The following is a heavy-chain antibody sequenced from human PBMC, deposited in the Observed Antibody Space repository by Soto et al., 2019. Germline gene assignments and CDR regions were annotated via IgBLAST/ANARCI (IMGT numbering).Heavy chain of an antibody. J-gene: IGHJ4*02. Sequence: PGGSLRLSCAASGFTFSSYAMIWVRQAPGKGLEWVSAISGSGGSTYYADSVKGRFTISRDNSKNTLYLQMNSLRAEDTAVYYCAAGLGELLYVAYWVQGTLVTVSS. CDR3: AAGLGELLYVAY. D-gene: IGHD3-10*01. CDR1: GFTFSSYA. CDR2: ISGSGGST. V-gene: IGHV3-23*01.